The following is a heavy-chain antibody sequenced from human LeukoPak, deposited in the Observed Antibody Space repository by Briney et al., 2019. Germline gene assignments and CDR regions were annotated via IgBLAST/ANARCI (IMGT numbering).Heavy chain of an antibody. CDR3: ARGVVVEQLAPGSPPYNWFDP. J-gene: IGHJ5*02. V-gene: IGHV3-74*01. CDR2: INSDGSST. CDR1: GFTFSSYW. Sequence: GGSLRLSCAASGFTFSSYWMHWVRQAPGKGLVWVSRINSDGSSTSYADSVKGRFTISRDNAKNTLYLQMNSLRAEDTAVYYCARGVVVEQLAPGSPPYNWFDPWGQGTLVTVSS. D-gene: IGHD2-15*01.